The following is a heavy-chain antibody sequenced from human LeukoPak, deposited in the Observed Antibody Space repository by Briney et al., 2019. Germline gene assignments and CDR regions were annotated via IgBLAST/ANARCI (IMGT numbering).Heavy chain of an antibody. CDR2: IYYSSST. Sequence: SQTLSLTCTVSGGSISSGDYYWRWIRQPPGKGLERIGYIYYSSSTYYNPSLKSRVTISVDTSKNQFSLKLSSVTAADTAVYYCARRTPSWAFDIWGQGTMVTVSS. CDR3: ARRTPSWAFDI. J-gene: IGHJ3*02. CDR1: GGSISSGDYY. V-gene: IGHV4-30-4*08.